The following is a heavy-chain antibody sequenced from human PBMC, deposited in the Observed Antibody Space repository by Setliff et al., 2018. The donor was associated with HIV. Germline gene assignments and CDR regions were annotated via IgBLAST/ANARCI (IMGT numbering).Heavy chain of an antibody. CDR3: ARHRDPPGSRWIYYYYYMDL. D-gene: IGHD6-13*01. CDR1: GYSISSGYY. CDR2: IYDSGST. J-gene: IGHJ6*03. Sequence: TSETLSLTCAVSGYSISSGYYWGWIRQPPGKGLEWIGSIYDSGSTSYNPSLSSRLTISVDTSKNQVSLRLSSVTAADTGVYYCARHRDPPGSRWIYYYYYMDLWGEGTTVTVSS. V-gene: IGHV4-38-2*01.